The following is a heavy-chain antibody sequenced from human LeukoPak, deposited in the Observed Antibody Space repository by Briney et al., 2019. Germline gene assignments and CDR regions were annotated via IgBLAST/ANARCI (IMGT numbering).Heavy chain of an antibody. CDR3: AREGDITSFGVVNGMDV. V-gene: IGHV1-2*04. Sequence: ASVKVSCKASGYTFNGYYMHWVRQAPGQGLEWMGWINPNSGDTNYAQKFQGWVTMTRDTSINTAYMELSRLRSDDTAVYYCAREGDITSFGVVNGMDVWGQGTTVTVSS. D-gene: IGHD3-3*01. CDR2: INPNSGDT. CDR1: GYTFNGYY. J-gene: IGHJ6*02.